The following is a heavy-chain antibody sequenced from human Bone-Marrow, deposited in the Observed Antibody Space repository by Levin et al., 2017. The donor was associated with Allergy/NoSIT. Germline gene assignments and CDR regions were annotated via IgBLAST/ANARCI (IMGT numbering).Heavy chain of an antibody. CDR1: GFTFSSYE. J-gene: IGHJ6*02. D-gene: IGHD2-2*01. CDR2: ISGSGNTI. V-gene: IGHV3-48*03. CDR3: ARSGHCSSTSCPYYGMDV. Sequence: GESLKISCAASGFTFSSYEMNWVRQAPGKGLEWVSYISGSGNTIYYADSVKGRFTISRDNAKNSLYLQMNSLRAEDTAVYYCARSGHCSSTSCPYYGMDVWGQGTTV.